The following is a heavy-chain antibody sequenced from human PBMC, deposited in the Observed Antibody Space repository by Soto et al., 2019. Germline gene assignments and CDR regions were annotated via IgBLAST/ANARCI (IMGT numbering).Heavy chain of an antibody. V-gene: IGHV4-59*08. CDR1: GASISSRY. Sequence: PSETLSLTCTVSGASISSRYWNWIRQAPGKGLEWIGYVYESGATKSNPSLASRVTISVDTSKNEISLRLTSVTAADSAVYFCARLEGLATISYYFDFWGQGAQVTVSS. CDR2: VYESGAT. D-gene: IGHD3-9*01. J-gene: IGHJ4*02. CDR3: ARLEGLATISYYFDF.